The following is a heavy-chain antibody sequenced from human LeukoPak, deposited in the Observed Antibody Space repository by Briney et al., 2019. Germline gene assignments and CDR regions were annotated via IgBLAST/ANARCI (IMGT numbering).Heavy chain of an antibody. CDR2: INAGNGNT. CDR1: GYTFTSYA. J-gene: IGHJ5*02. CDR3: ARDPLGIAAHNWFDP. Sequence: GASVKVSCKASGYTFTSYAMHWVRQAPGQRLEWMGWINAGNGNTKYSQKFQGRVTITRDTSASTAYMELSSLRSEDTAVYYCARDPLGIAAHNWFDPWGQGTLVTVSS. D-gene: IGHD6-13*01. V-gene: IGHV1-3*01.